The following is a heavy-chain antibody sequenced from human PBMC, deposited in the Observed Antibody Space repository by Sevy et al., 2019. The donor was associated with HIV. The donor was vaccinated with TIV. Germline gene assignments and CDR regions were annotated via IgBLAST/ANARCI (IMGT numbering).Heavy chain of an antibody. CDR1: GISFSNYW. CDR3: ARDRWAKYPEDGFDI. J-gene: IGHJ3*02. V-gene: IGHV3-7*01. CDR2: INQDGSEK. Sequence: GGSLRLSCAASGISFSNYWMSWVRQAPGKGLEWLANINQDGSEKKFVGPVKGRFTISRDNAKNSVYLQMNSLTAEDTAVYYCARDRWAKYPEDGFDIWGQGTMVTVSS.